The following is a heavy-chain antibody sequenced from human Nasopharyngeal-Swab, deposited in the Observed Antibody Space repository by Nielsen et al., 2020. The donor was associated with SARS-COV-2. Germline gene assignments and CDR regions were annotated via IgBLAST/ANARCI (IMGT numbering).Heavy chain of an antibody. Sequence: GESLKISCAASGFTFSSYSMNWVRQAPGKGLEWVSYISSSSSTIYYADSVKGRLTISRDNAKNSLYLQMNSLRDEDTAVYYCARDGALRYFDQHYYFDYWGQGTLVTVSS. CDR1: GFTFSSYS. CDR3: ARDGALRYFDQHYYFDY. CDR2: ISSSSSTI. D-gene: IGHD3-9*01. V-gene: IGHV3-48*02. J-gene: IGHJ4*02.